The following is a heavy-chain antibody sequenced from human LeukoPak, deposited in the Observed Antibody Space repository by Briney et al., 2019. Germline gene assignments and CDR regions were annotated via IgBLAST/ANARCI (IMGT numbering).Heavy chain of an antibody. Sequence: GGSLRLACAASGFTFSSYAMHWVRQAPGKGLEWVAVISYDGSNKYYADSVKGRFTISRDNSKNTLYLQMNSLRAEDTAVYYCARELYQLLSTAYYYYYGMDVWGQGTTVTVSS. CDR1: GFTFSSYA. CDR3: ARELYQLLSTAYYYYYGMDV. D-gene: IGHD2-2*01. J-gene: IGHJ6*02. V-gene: IGHV3-30-3*01. CDR2: ISYDGSNK.